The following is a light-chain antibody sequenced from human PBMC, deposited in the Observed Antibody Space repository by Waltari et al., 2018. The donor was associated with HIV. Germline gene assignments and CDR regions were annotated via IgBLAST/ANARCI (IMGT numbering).Light chain of an antibody. CDR2: GNS. V-gene: IGLV1-40*01. CDR3: QSYDSSLSAHVV. CDR1: SSNIGAGYY. Sequence: QSVLTQPPSVSGAPGQRVPISCTGSSSNIGAGYYFNLSQQLPGTAPKLLIYGNSNRPSGVPDRFSGSKSGTSASLAITGLQAEDEADYYCQSYDSSLSAHVVFGGGTKLTVL. J-gene: IGLJ2*01.